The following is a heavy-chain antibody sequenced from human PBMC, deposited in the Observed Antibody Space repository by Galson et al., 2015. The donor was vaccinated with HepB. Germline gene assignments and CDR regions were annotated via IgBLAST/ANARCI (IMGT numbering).Heavy chain of an antibody. J-gene: IGHJ1*01. CDR3: ARGGMTTVVKYFQH. D-gene: IGHD4-23*01. CDR1: GFTFDDYG. V-gene: IGHV3-11*05. Sequence: SLRLSCAASGFTFDDYGMSWVRQAPGKGLEWVSYISSSSSYTNYADSVKGRFTISRDNAKNSLYLQMNSLRAEDTAVYYCARGGMTTVVKYFQHWGQGTLVTVSS. CDR2: ISSSSSYT.